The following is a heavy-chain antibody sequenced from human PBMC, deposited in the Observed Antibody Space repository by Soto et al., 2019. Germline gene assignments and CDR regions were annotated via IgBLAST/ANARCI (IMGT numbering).Heavy chain of an antibody. CDR3: TRDASRDSSARGWFDP. J-gene: IGHJ5*02. V-gene: IGHV3-21*01. Sequence: GGSLRLSCVTSGFTFDDYAITWLRQAPGKGLEWVSTISSNSAYIYYTDALRGRFTISRDNAKNSLHLQMNSLRAEDTAVYYCTRDASRDSSARGWFDPWGPGTLVTVSS. CDR2: ISSNSAYI. D-gene: IGHD6-13*01. CDR1: GFTFDDYA.